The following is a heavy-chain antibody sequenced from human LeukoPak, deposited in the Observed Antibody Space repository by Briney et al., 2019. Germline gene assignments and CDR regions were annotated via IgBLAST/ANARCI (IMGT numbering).Heavy chain of an antibody. V-gene: IGHV4-39*01. CDR2: LQYSGTT. CDR3: ARPGGGNYP. D-gene: IGHD4-23*01. CDR1: GGFISSGRYY. Sequence: SETLSLTCTVSGGFISSGRYYWGWIRQPPGRGLEWIGSLQYSGTTYYNPSLKSRVTISVDTSSNKFSLRLTSVTAADTAVYYCARPGGGNYPWGQGTLVTVSS. J-gene: IGHJ5*02.